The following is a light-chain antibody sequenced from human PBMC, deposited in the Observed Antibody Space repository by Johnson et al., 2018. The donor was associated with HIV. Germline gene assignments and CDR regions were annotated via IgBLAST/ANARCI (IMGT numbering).Light chain of an antibody. Sequence: QSILTQPPSVSAAPGQKVTISCSGSSSNIGNNYVSWYQQLPGTAPKLLIYDNYKRPSGIPDRFSGSKSVTSATLGITGLPTGDEADYYCGTWDSSLSAYVFGTGTKVTVL. CDR1: SSNIGNNY. CDR3: GTWDSSLSAYV. CDR2: DNY. J-gene: IGLJ1*01. V-gene: IGLV1-51*01.